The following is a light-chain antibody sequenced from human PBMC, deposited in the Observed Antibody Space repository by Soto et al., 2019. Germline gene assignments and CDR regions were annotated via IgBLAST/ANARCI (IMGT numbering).Light chain of an antibody. CDR2: EVS. V-gene: IGLV2-14*01. J-gene: IGLJ2*01. Sequence: QSALTQPASVSGSPGQTITISCTGTSSDVGGYAYVSWYQQYPGKVPKLVISEVSNRPSGVSHRFSGSRSGNTASLTISGLQDEDEADYHCGSYTSRTTPVFGGGTKLTVL. CDR3: GSYTSRTTPV. CDR1: SSDVGGYAY.